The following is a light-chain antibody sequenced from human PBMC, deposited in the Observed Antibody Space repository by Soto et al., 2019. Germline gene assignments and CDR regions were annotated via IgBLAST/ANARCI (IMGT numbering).Light chain of an antibody. CDR1: QGVGTN. CDR3: QQYNNWPLYT. CDR2: AAS. V-gene: IGKV3-15*01. J-gene: IGKJ2*01. Sequence: EIVMTQSPGTLSVSPGERATLSCRASQGVGTNLAWYQQRRGQAPRLLIYAASSRATDIPARFTRRGSGTEFTLTISSLQSEDFAVYFCQQYNNWPLYTFGQGTKLEI.